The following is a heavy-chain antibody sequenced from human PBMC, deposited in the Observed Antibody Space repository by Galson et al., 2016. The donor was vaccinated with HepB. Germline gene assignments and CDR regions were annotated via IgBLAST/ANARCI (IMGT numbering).Heavy chain of an antibody. CDR3: EKDSVMTLHYWFDP. J-gene: IGHJ5*02. V-gene: IGHV3-9*01. CDR1: GFTFDDYA. CDR2: ISWNSGSI. D-gene: IGHD4-11*01. Sequence: SLRLSCAASGFTFDDYAMHWVRQAPGKGLEWVSGISWNSGSIGYADSVKGRFTISRDNAKNSLYLQMNSLKAEDTALYYCEKDSVMTLHYWFDPWGQGTLVTVSS.